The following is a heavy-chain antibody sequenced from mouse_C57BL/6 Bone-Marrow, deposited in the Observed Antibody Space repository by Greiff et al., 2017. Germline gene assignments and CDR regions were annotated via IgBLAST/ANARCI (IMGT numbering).Heavy chain of an antibody. Sequence: VQLQQPGAELVKPGASVKLSCKASGYTFTSYWMQWVKQRPGQGLEWIGELDPSDSCTNYNQKFKDKATLTVDTSSSTAYMQLSSLTSEDAAVYYCASYDWFAYWGQGTLVTVSA. D-gene: IGHD2-3*01. CDR3: ASYDWFAY. J-gene: IGHJ3*01. CDR2: LDPSDSCT. CDR1: GYTFTSYW. V-gene: IGHV1-50*01.